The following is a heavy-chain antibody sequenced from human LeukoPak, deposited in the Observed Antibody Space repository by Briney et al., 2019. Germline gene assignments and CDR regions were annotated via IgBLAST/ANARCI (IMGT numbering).Heavy chain of an antibody. J-gene: IGHJ4*02. CDR3: ANQVTRGVDYYFDY. Sequence: PGGSLRLSCAASGFTFSSYAMNWVRQTPGKGLEWVSGISGSGDSTYSADSVKSRFTISRDNSQNTLYLQMNSLRAEDTAVYYCANQVTRGVDYYFDYWGQGTLVTVSS. V-gene: IGHV3-23*01. D-gene: IGHD3-10*01. CDR1: GFTFSSYA. CDR2: ISGSGDST.